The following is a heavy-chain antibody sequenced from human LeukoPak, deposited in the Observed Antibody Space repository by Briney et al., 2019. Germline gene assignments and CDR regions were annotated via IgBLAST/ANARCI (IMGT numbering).Heavy chain of an antibody. CDR2: ISGSGSVT. Sequence: PGGSLRLSCAASGFTFSSYAMGWVRQAPGKGLVWVSSISGSGSVTYYADSVKGRFAISRDNSKNSLYLQMNSLRAEDTAVYYCAREWQQLDYWGQETLVTVSS. V-gene: IGHV3-23*01. CDR3: AREWQQLDY. J-gene: IGHJ4*02. D-gene: IGHD6-13*01. CDR1: GFTFSSYA.